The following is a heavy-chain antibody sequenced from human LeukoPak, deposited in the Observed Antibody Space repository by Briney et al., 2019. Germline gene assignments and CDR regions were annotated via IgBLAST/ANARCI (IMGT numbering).Heavy chain of an antibody. D-gene: IGHD3-16*01. V-gene: IGHV3-30*04. CDR2: ISYDGSNR. CDR1: GFTFSSYA. CDR3: ARDSPRGELWRYYFDY. J-gene: IGHJ4*02. Sequence: PGRSLRLSCAASGFTFSSYAMHWVRQAPDKGLEWVAVISYDGSNRYYADSVKGRFTISRDNSKNTLYLQMNSLRAEDTAVYYCARDSPRGELWRYYFDYWGQGTLVTVSS.